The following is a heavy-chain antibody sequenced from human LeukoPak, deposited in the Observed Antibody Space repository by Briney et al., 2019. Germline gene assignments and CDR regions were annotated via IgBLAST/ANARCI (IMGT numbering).Heavy chain of an antibody. V-gene: IGHV4-61*01. D-gene: IGHD3-9*01. Sequence: SETLSLTCTVSGGSVSSGSYYWSRIRQPPGKGLEWIGHIYHTGSTNYNPSLKSRVTISLDTSKNQFSLKLTSVSAADTAVYYCAKDVRTINVLTGYYRPYYFDYWGQGTLVTVSS. J-gene: IGHJ4*02. CDR1: GGSVSSGSYY. CDR2: IYHTGST. CDR3: AKDVRTINVLTGYYRPYYFDY.